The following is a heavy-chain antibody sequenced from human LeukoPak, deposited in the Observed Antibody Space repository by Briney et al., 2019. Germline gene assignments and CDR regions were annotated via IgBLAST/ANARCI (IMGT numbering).Heavy chain of an antibody. CDR1: GFTFSSYA. CDR2: INHSGST. Sequence: GSLRLSCAASGFTFSSYAMSWVRQPPGKGLEWIGEINHSGSTNYNPSLKSRVTISVDTSKNQFSLKLSSVTAADTAVYYCAKETPNYYMDVWGKGTTVTVSS. CDR3: AKETPNYYMDV. J-gene: IGHJ6*03. V-gene: IGHV4-34*08.